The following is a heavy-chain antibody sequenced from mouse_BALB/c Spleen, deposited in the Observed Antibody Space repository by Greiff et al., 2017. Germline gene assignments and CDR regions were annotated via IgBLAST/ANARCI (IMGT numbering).Heavy chain of an antibody. CDR1: GFTFSSYA. J-gene: IGHJ4*01. CDR2: ISSGGSYT. V-gene: IGHV5-9-4*01. Sequence: EVHLVESGGGLVKPGGSLKLSCAASGFTFSSYAMSWVRQSPEKRLEWVAEISSGGSYTYYPDTVTGRFTISRDNAKNTLYLEMSSLRSEDTAMYYCAREGRFTLYAMDYWGQGTSVTVSS. CDR3: AREGRFTLYAMDY.